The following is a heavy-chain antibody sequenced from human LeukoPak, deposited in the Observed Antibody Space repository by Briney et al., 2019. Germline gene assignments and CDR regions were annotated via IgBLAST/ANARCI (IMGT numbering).Heavy chain of an antibody. Sequence: PSETLSLTCAVYGGSFSGYYCSWIRQPPGKWLEWIGEINHSGSTNYNPSLKSRVTISVDTSKNQFSLKLSSLTAADTAVYYRARGRLDRGYSYGYGPILDYWGQGTLVTVSS. V-gene: IGHV4-34*01. J-gene: IGHJ4*02. D-gene: IGHD5-18*01. CDR2: INHSGST. CDR3: ARGRLDRGYSYGYGPILDY. CDR1: GGSFSGYY.